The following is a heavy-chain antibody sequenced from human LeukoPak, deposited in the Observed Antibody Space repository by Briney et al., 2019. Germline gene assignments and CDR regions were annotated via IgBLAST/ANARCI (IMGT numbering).Heavy chain of an antibody. CDR3: ARDGYSYGQTFDY. D-gene: IGHD5-18*01. Sequence: GASVKVSCKASGYTFTGYYMHWVRQAPGQGLEWMGWINPNSGGTNYAQKFQGRVTMTRDTSISTAYMELRSLRSDDTAVYYCARDGYSYGQTFDYWGQGTLVTVSS. CDR2: INPNSGGT. J-gene: IGHJ4*02. CDR1: GYTFTGYY. V-gene: IGHV1-2*02.